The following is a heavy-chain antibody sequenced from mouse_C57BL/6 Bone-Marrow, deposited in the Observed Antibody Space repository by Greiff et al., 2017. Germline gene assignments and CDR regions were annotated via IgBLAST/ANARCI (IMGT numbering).Heavy chain of an antibody. D-gene: IGHD1-1*01. J-gene: IGHJ1*03. Sequence: VQLQQSGPGLVQPSQSLSITCTVSGFSLTSYGVHWVRQSPGKGLEWLGVIWSGGSTDYNAAFISRLSISKDNTKSQVFFKMNSLQTDDTAIYYCARNGYYGGSYGWYFDVWGTGTTVTVSS. V-gene: IGHV2-2*01. CDR2: IWSGGST. CDR1: GFSLTSYG. CDR3: ARNGYYGGSYGWYFDV.